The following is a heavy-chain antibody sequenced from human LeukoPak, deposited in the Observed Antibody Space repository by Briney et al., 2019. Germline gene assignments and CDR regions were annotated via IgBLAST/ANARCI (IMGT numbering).Heavy chain of an antibody. Sequence: SETLSLTCAVSGGSISTINWWSWVRQPPRKGLEWIGEIYHSGITNYNPSRKSRVTIALDNTKNRFLLKLTSVTAPDPAVYYCAPVKEMATLTWFDPWGPGTLVT. J-gene: IGHJ5*02. D-gene: IGHD5-24*01. CDR3: APVKEMATLTWFDP. V-gene: IGHV4-4*02. CDR1: GGSISTINW. CDR2: IYHSGIT.